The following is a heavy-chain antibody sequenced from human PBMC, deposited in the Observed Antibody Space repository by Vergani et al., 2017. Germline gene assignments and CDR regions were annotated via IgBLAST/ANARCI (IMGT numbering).Heavy chain of an antibody. D-gene: IGHD2-8*01. CDR1: GFTFSNYW. CDR2: INQDGSEK. Sequence: EVQLVESGGGLVQPGGSLRLSCAASGFTFSNYWMTWVRLAPGKGLEWVANINQDGSEKTYVDSVKGRFTMSRDNAKNSLYLQMNSLRAEDTAVYYCARGVSRGYYFDYWGQGTLVTVSS. V-gene: IGHV3-7*04. CDR3: ARGVSRGYYFDY. J-gene: IGHJ4*02.